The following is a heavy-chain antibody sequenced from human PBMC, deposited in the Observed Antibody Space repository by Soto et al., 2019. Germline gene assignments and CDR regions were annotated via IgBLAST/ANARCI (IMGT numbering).Heavy chain of an antibody. D-gene: IGHD3-22*01. Sequence: SETLSLTCTVSGVSIISYYWSWSRQPPGKGLEWIGYIYYSGSTNYNPSLKSRVTISVDTSKNQFSLKLSSVTAADTAVYYCARVGEYDDSSGYHYGWLALCGQGTLVIVCS. CDR2: IYYSGST. CDR3: ARVGEYDDSSGYHYGWLAL. V-gene: IGHV4-59*08. J-gene: IGHJ4*02. CDR1: GVSIISYY.